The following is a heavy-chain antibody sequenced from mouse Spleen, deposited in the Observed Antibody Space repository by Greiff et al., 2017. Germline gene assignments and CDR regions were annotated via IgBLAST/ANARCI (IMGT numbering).Heavy chain of an antibody. Sequence: EVKLMESGGGLVKLGGSLKLSCAASGFTFSSYAMSWVRQTPEKRLEWVATISSGGGNTYYPDSVKGRFTISRDNAKNTLYLQMSSLKSEDTAMYYCARRGYYGSSYFWYFDVWGAGTTVTVSS. CDR1: GFTFSSYA. J-gene: IGHJ1*01. V-gene: IGHV5-9*04. D-gene: IGHD1-1*01. CDR3: ARRGYYGSSYFWYFDV. CDR2: ISSGGGNT.